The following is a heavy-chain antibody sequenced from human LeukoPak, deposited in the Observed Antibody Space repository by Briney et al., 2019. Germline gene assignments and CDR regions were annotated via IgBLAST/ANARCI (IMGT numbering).Heavy chain of an antibody. CDR3: ATEVTSIVPDY. D-gene: IGHD2-21*01. Sequence: ASVKVSCTVSGHPLSGLPMYWVRQAPGKGLEWMGGFDPENDERLYAQTFRGRLTMTEDTSTDTAYMELSSLRSEDTAVYYCATEVTSIVPDYWGQGTLVTVSS. CDR2: FDPENDER. J-gene: IGHJ4*02. V-gene: IGHV1-24*01. CDR1: GHPLSGLP.